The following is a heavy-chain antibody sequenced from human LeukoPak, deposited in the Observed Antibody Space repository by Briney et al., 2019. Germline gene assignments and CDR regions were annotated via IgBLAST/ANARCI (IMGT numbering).Heavy chain of an antibody. V-gene: IGHV1-46*01. J-gene: IGHJ4*02. CDR2: INPSGGST. CDR3: ARDNYYDSSGYSNRDYYFDY. D-gene: IGHD3-22*01. Sequence: ASVKVSCKASGYTFTSYYMHWVRQAPGQGLEWMGIINPSGGSTSYAQKFQGRVTMTRDTSTSTVYMELSGLRSEDTAVYYCARDNYYDSSGYSNRDYYFDYWGQGTLVTVSS. CDR1: GYTFTSYY.